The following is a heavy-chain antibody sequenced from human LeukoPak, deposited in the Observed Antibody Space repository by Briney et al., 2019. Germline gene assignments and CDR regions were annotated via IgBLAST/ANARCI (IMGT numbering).Heavy chain of an antibody. J-gene: IGHJ4*02. CDR3: AIYYGGNAY. Sequence: SVKVSCKASGYTFTGYYMHWVRQAPGQGLEWMGRIIPILGIANYAQKFQGRVTITADKSTSTAYMELSSLRSEDTAVYYCAIYYGGNAYWGQGTLVTVSS. V-gene: IGHV1-69*02. CDR1: GYTFTGYY. D-gene: IGHD4-17*01. CDR2: IIPILGIA.